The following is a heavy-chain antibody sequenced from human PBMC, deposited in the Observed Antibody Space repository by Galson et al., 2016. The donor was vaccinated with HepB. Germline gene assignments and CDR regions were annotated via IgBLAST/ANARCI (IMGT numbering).Heavy chain of an antibody. CDR2: IYWDDDK. V-gene: IGHV2-5*02. Sequence: PALVKPTQTLTLTCTFSGFSLSTSGVGVGWIRQPPGKALEWLALIYWDDDKRFSPSLKTRLTITKDTSKNQVVLTVTNMDPLDTATYYCAHTPYCYFFDYWGQGTLVTVSS. D-gene: IGHD1-26*01. J-gene: IGHJ4*02. CDR1: GFSLSTSGVG. CDR3: AHTPYCYFFDY.